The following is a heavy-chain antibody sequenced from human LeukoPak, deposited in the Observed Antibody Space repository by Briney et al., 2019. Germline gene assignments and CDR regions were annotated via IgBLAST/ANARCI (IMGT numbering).Heavy chain of an antibody. CDR1: GFTFSSYA. J-gene: IGHJ3*02. V-gene: IGHV3-23*01. CDR2: ISGSGGST. CDR3: ARGIYYYDSSGYSEDAFDI. D-gene: IGHD3-22*01. Sequence: GGSLRLSCAASGFTFSSYAMSWVRQAPGKGLEWVSAISGSGGSTYYADSVKGRFTISRDNSKNTLYLQMNSLRAEDTAVYYCARGIYYYDSSGYSEDAFDIWGQGTMVTVSS.